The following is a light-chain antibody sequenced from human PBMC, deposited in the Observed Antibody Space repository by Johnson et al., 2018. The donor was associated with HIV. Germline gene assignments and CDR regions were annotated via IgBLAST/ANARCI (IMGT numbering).Light chain of an antibody. V-gene: IGLV1-51*02. CDR2: ENN. J-gene: IGLJ1*01. CDR3: GTWDSSLSAVP. CDR1: NSHIGTYY. Sequence: SVLTQPPSVSAAPGQKVTISCSGTNSHIGTYYVSWYQHLPGTAPKLLIYENNKRPSGIPDRFSGSKSGTSATLGITGLQTGDDADYYCGTWDSSLSAVPFGTGTKVTVL.